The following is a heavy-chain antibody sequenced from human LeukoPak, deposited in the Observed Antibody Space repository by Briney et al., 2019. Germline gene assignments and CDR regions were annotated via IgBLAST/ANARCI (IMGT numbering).Heavy chain of an antibody. CDR3: AELGITMIGGV. J-gene: IGHJ6*04. V-gene: IGHV3-48*03. D-gene: IGHD3-10*02. CDR2: ISSSGSTI. Sequence: PGGSLRLSCAASGVTFSSYEMNWVRQAPGKGLEWVSYISSSGSTIYYADSVKGRFTISRYNAKNSLYLQMNSLIAEDTAVYYCAELGITMIGGVWGKGTTVTISS. CDR1: GVTFSSYE.